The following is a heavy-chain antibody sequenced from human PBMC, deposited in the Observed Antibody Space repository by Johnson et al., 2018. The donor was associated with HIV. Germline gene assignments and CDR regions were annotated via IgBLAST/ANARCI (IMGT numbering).Heavy chain of an antibody. D-gene: IGHD5-24*01. CDR1: GFTFSSYW. V-gene: IGHV3-7*01. CDR3: ARDAHRYNPYDAFDI. CDR2: IKQDGSQK. Sequence: EVQLVESGGGLVQPGGSLRLSCAASGFTFSSYWMSWVRQAPGKGLEWVANIKQDGSQKYYVDSVKGRFTISRDNSKNTLYLQMNSLRAEDTAVYYCARDAHRYNPYDAFDIWGHGTMVTVSS. J-gene: IGHJ3*02.